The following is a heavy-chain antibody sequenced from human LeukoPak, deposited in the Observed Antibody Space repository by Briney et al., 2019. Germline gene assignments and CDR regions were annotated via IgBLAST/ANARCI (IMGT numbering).Heavy chain of an antibody. CDR3: ARDGPAQMVDFDY. CDR2: IHPNNGAT. D-gene: IGHD3-10*01. J-gene: IGHJ4*02. V-gene: IGHV1-2*02. Sequence: ASVKVSCKASGYTFTGSAWYLYWLRQAPGQGLECVGWIHPNNGATLYAQKFQGSVAMTTDTSISTAYMELSRLRPDDTAMYYCARDGPAQMVDFDYWGQGTLVTVSS. CDR1: GYTFTGSAWY.